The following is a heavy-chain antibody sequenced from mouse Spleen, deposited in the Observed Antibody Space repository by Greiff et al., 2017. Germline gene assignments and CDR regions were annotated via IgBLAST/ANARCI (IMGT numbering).Heavy chain of an antibody. CDR3: ARTPTAQATAY. D-gene: IGHD3-2*02. CDR2: INPGSGGT. CDR1: GYAFTNYL. J-gene: IGHJ3*01. Sequence: QVQLQQSGAELVRPGTSVKVSCKASGYAFTNYLIEWVKQRPGQGLEWIGVINPGSGGTNYNEKFKGKATLTADKSSSTAYMQLSSLTSEDSAVYFCARTPTAQATAYWGQGTLVTVSA. V-gene: IGHV1-54*01.